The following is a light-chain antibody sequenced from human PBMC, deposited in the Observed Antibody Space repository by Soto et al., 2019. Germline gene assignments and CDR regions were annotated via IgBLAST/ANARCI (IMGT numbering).Light chain of an antibody. CDR1: QSVSSY. CDR2: DAS. J-gene: IGKJ1*01. Sequence: PGERATLSCRASQSVSSYFAWYQQKPGQAPRLLIYDASNRATGIPARFSGSGSGTDFTLTISSLEPEDFAVYYCQQRGNWPLTFGQGTKVDIK. V-gene: IGKV3-11*01. CDR3: QQRGNWPLT.